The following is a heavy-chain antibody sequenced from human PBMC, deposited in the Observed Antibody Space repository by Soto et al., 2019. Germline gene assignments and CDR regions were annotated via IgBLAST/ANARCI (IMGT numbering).Heavy chain of an antibody. CDR2: ISSSGRSI. CDR3: ARDSGYSYGFDY. J-gene: IGHJ4*02. D-gene: IGHD3-22*01. Sequence: GGSLRLSCLGSGFSFSQYGMTWVRQAPGKGLEWVSFISSSGRSIDYADSVRGRFTFSRDNANNVLYLQMDSLRVEDTALYFCARDSGYSYGFDYWGQGTPVTVSS. CDR1: GFSFSQYG. V-gene: IGHV3-21*06.